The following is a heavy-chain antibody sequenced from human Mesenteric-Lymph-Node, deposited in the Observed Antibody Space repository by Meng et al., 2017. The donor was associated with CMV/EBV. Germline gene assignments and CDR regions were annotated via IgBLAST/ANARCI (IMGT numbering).Heavy chain of an antibody. Sequence: SFSGYYWSWIRQPPGKGLELIGEINHSGSTNYNPSLKSRVTISVDTSKNQFSLKLSSVTAADTAVYYCARNQRDYVWGSYRPGGFDIWGQGTMVTVSS. CDR1: SFSGYY. CDR3: ARNQRDYVWGSYRPGGFDI. V-gene: IGHV4-34*01. CDR2: INHSGST. D-gene: IGHD3-16*02. J-gene: IGHJ3*02.